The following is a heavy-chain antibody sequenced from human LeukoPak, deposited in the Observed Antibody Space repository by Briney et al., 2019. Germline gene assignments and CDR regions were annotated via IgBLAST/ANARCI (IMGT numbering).Heavy chain of an antibody. CDR3: AREAGYSSSWPYFDY. J-gene: IGHJ4*02. D-gene: IGHD6-13*01. V-gene: IGHV1-69*13. CDR1: GYTFTGYY. CDR2: IIPAFGTA. Sequence: SVKVSCKASGYTFTGYYMHWVRQAPGQGPEWMGGIIPAFGTANYAQKFQGRVTITADEATNTAFMELSSLRSEDTAVYYCAREAGYSSSWPYFDYWGQGTLVTVSS.